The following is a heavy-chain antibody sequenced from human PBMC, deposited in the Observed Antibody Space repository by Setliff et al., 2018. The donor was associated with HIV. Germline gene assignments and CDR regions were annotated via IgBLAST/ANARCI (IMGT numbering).Heavy chain of an antibody. V-gene: IGHV1-69*10. J-gene: IGHJ4*02. CDR3: ARALYTNLAHFDY. Sequence: SVKVSCKASGGTFSSYAISWVRQVPGEGLEWMGGFDPEDAETIYAEKFQGRVTVTSDTSTSTVYMDLSSLGSEDTAVYYCARALYTNLAHFDYWGQGTLVTVSS. CDR1: GGTFSSYA. CDR2: FDPEDAET. D-gene: IGHD2-2*02.